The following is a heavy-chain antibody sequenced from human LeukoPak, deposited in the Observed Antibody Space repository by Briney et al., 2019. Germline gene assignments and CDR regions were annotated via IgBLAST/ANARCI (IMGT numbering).Heavy chain of an antibody. D-gene: IGHD1-26*01. CDR1: GGTFSSYA. J-gene: IGHJ3*02. V-gene: IGHV1-69*13. Sequence: SVKVSCKASGGTFSSYAISWVRQAPGQGLEWMGGIIPTFGTANYAQKFQGRVTITADESTSTAYMELSSLRSEDTAVYYCAREQHSGSYYAAFDIWGQGTMVTVSS. CDR2: IIPTFGTA. CDR3: AREQHSGSYYAAFDI.